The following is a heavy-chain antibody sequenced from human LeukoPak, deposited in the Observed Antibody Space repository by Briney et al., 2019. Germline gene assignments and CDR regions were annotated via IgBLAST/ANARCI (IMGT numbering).Heavy chain of an antibody. J-gene: IGHJ6*02. CDR3: ATPYCSGGSCYSRGYYYYYGMDV. CDR2: FDPEDGET. D-gene: IGHD2-15*01. V-gene: IGHV1-24*01. CDR1: GYTLTELS. Sequence: ASVKVSCKVSGYTLTELSMHWVRQAPGKGLEWMGGFDPEDGETIYAQKFQGRVTMTEDTSTDTAYMELSSLRSEDTAVYYCATPYCSGGSCYSRGYYYYYGMDVWGQGTTVTVSS.